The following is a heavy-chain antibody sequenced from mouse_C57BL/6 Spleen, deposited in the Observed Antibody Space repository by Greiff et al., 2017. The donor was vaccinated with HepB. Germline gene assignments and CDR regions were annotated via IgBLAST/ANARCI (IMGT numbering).Heavy chain of an antibody. Sequence: EVKLVESGGGLVQPGGSLSLSCAASGFTFTVYYMSWVRQPPGKALEWLGFIRNKANGYTTEYSASVKGRFTISRDNSQSILYLQMNALRAEDSATYYCGRYGARRYFDVWGTGTTVTVSS. J-gene: IGHJ1*03. V-gene: IGHV7-3*01. CDR3: GRYGARRYFDV. CDR2: IRNKANGYTT. CDR1: GFTFTVYY. D-gene: IGHD3-1*01.